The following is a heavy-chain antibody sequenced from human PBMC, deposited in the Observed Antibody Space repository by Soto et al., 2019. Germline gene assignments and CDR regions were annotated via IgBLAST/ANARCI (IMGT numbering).Heavy chain of an antibody. J-gene: IGHJ6*02. CDR2: IKSKSDGGTT. V-gene: IGHV3-15*01. Sequence: ELQLVESGGGLVKPGGSLRLSCAASGITFSKAWMNWVRQSPGKGLEWVGRIKSKSDGGTTDYGAPVKGRFTISRDDSKNTLCLQMNSLKTEDTAVYYCTTNFYSDYGMDVWGQGTTVTVSS. CDR3: TTNFYSDYGMDV. CDR1: GITFSKAW. D-gene: IGHD4-4*01.